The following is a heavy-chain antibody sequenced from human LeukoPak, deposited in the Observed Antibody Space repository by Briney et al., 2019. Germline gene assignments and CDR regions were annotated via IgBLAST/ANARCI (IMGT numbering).Heavy chain of an antibody. CDR3: ARDLMATVTNWFDP. CDR2: INPKTDGT. D-gene: IGHD4-17*01. V-gene: IGHV1-2*02. Sequence: ASVKVSCKASGYTFTDYYIHWVRQAPGQGLEWMGWINPKTDGTDCALKFQGRVTMTRDTSISTAYMELSGLTSDDTAVYYCARDLMATVTNWFDPWGQGTLVTVSS. CDR1: GYTFTDYY. J-gene: IGHJ5*02.